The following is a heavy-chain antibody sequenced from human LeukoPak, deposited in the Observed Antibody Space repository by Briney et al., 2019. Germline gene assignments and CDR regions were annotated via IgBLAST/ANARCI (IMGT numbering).Heavy chain of an antibody. CDR1: GFTFSSYA. D-gene: IGHD5-18*01. CDR2: INDSGGST. V-gene: IGHV3-23*01. J-gene: IGHJ4*02. Sequence: PGGSLRLSCAASGFTFSSYAMNWVRQDPGKGLEWVSGINDSGGSTYYADSVKGRFTISRDNSKNTLYLQMNSMRVEDTAVYYCAKDVAIQLWPTKYFDYWGQGTLVTVSS. CDR3: AKDVAIQLWPTKYFDY.